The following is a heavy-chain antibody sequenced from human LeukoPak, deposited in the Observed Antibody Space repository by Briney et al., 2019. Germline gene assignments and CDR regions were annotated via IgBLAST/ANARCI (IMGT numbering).Heavy chain of an antibody. J-gene: IGHJ5*02. D-gene: IGHD2-2*01. V-gene: IGHV3-30*18. Sequence: PGGSLRLSCAASGLTFSSYGMHWVRQAPGKGLEWVAVISYDGTIRNYADSVKGRFTISRDNSKNTLYLQMNSLTAEDTAQYYCAKGRCSSTTCYLANPWGQGTLVTVSS. CDR3: AKGRCSSTTCYLANP. CDR1: GLTFSSYG. CDR2: ISYDGTIR.